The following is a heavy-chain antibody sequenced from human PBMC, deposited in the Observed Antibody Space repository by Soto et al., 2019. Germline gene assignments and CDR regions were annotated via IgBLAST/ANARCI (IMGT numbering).Heavy chain of an antibody. CDR3: AKDVCGDS. V-gene: IGHV3-30*18. CDR2: ISSEGSNT. CDR1: GFTFRSYG. Sequence: QVQLVESGGGVAQPGRSLRLSCAASGFTFRSYGMHWVRQAPGKGLEWVAVISSEGSNTFYADSVKGRFTISRDNSKNTLYLQMNSRRAEDSALYYCAKDVCGDSWGQGTLVGVSS. J-gene: IGHJ4*02.